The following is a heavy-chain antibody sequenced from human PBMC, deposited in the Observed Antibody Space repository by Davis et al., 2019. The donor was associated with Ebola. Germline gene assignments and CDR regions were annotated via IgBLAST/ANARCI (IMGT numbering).Heavy chain of an antibody. CDR3: AKDLAIYYGRGMDV. CDR1: GFTFDDYA. J-gene: IGHJ6*02. V-gene: IGHV3-43*02. D-gene: IGHD3-10*01. CDR2: ISGDGGST. Sequence: GESLKITCAVSGFTFDDYAMHWVRQAPGKGLEWVSLISGDGGSTYYADSVKGRFAISRDNSKNSLYLQMNSLRTEDTALYYCAKDLAIYYGRGMDVWGQGTTVTVSS.